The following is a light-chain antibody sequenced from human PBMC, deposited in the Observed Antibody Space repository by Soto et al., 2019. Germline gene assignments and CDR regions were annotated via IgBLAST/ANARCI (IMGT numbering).Light chain of an antibody. CDR3: MQALQTPWK. CDR1: QSLLHSNGYNY. J-gene: IGKJ1*01. V-gene: IGKV2-28*01. Sequence: DIVMTQSPLSLPVTPGEPASISCRSSQSLLHSNGYNYLDWYLQKPGQSPQLLIYLGSNRASGVPDRVSGSGSGTDFTLKISRVEAEDVGVYYCMQALQTPWKFGQGTKV. CDR2: LGS.